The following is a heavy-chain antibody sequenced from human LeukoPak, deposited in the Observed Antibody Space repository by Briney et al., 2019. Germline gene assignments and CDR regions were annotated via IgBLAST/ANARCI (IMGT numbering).Heavy chain of an antibody. D-gene: IGHD5-24*01. CDR1: GGSISSGGYS. J-gene: IGHJ4*02. V-gene: IGHV4-30-4*07. Sequence: PSETLSLTCTVSGGSISSGGYSWSWIRQPPGKGLEWIGYISYSGSTYYNPSLKSRVTMSLDTSKNQFSLKLSSVTAADTAVYYCAKMSTAEVCFDYWGQGTLVTVSS. CDR2: ISYSGST. CDR3: AKMSTAEVCFDY.